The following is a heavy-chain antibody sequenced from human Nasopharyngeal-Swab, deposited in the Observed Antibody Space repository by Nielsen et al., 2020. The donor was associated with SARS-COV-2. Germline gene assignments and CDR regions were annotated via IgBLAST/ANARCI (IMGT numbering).Heavy chain of an antibody. D-gene: IGHD3-9*01. CDR2: ISYDGSNK. CDR3: AKDKRYFDWDGMDV. V-gene: IGHV3-30*18. Sequence: GESLKISCAASGFTFSSYGMHWVRQAPGKGLEWVAVISYDGSNKYYADSVKGRFTISRDNSKNTLYLQMNGLRAEDTAVYYCAKDKRYFDWDGMDVWGQGTTVTVSS. CDR1: GFTFSSYG. J-gene: IGHJ6*02.